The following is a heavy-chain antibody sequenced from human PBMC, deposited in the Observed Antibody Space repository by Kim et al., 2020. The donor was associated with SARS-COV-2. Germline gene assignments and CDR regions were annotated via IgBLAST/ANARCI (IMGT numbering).Heavy chain of an antibody. CDR1: GGTFSNYA. Sequence: SVKVSCKASGGTFSNYAISWVRQAPGQGLDWLGGIIPMFGTANYAQKFQGRVTVTADESTTTASMELSSLRLEDTAIYYCARLKYSSSRLYGMDVWGQ. D-gene: IGHD6-13*01. CDR3: ARLKYSSSRLYGMDV. CDR2: IIPMFGTA. V-gene: IGHV1-69*13. J-gene: IGHJ6*02.